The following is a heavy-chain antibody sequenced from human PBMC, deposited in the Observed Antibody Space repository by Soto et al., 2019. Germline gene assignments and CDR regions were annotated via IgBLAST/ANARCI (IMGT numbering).Heavy chain of an antibody. J-gene: IGHJ5*02. CDR1: GGSFSGYY. Sequence: PADTLSLTCTVYGGSFSGYYLSWIRQPPGKGLEWMGEINHSGSTNHNPPLKSRVTISLDTSKNQFSLKLSCVTAANPADYYWGRTQDILSGYYILDPWGQGTLVTVSS. CDR3: GRTQDILSGYYILDP. CDR2: INHSGST. D-gene: IGHD3-9*01. V-gene: IGHV4-34*01.